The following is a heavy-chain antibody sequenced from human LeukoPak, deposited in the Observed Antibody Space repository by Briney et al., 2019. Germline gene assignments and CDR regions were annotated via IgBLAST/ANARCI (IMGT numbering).Heavy chain of an antibody. CDR1: GFTFSSYA. J-gene: IGHJ4*02. CDR2: ISGSGGST. D-gene: IGHD3-22*01. Sequence: GGSLRLSCAASGFTFSSYAMSWVRQAPGKGLEWVSAISGSGGSTYYADSVKGRFTISRDNSKNTLYLQMNSLRAEDTAVYYCAKWYCYYDSSGYYYLDYWGQGTLVTVSS. CDR3: AKWYCYYDSSGYYYLDY. V-gene: IGHV3-23*01.